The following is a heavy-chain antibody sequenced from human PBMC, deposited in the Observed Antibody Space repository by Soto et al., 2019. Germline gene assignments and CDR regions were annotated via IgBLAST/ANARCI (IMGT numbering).Heavy chain of an antibody. J-gene: IGHJ4*02. D-gene: IGHD3-22*01. CDR2: IDWDDDK. CDR1: GFSLSTSGMC. V-gene: IGHV2-70*11. CDR3: ARTQTGSSGYHFDY. Sequence: GAGPTLVNPTQTLTLTCTFSGFSLSTSGMCVSWIRQPPGKALEWLARIDWDDDKYYSTSLKTRLTISKDTSKNQVVLTMTNMDPVDTATYYCARTQTGSSGYHFDYWGQGTLVTVSS.